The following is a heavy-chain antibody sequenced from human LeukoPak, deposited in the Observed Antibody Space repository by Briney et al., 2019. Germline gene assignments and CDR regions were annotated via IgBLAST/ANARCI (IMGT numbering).Heavy chain of an antibody. CDR1: GYTFTSYD. J-gene: IGHJ4*02. CDR2: MNPNSGNA. V-gene: IGHV1-8*03. D-gene: IGHD6-19*01. CDR3: AKDGSVMAGTQLNY. Sequence: ASVKVSCKASGYTFTSYDINWVRQATGQGLEWMGWMNPNSGNAGYVLKFQGRVTITRNTSISTAYMELSSLRSEDTAVYYCAKDGSVMAGTQLNYWGQGTPVTVSS.